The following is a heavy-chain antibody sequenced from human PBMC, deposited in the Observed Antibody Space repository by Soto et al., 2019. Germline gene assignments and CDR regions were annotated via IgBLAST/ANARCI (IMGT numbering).Heavy chain of an antibody. CDR3: ARGGKAGTYYYDSSAYYFDY. V-gene: IGHV4-59*01. CDR2: IYYSGGTV. J-gene: IGHJ4*02. CDR1: GDPISDFY. Sequence: SETLSLTCTVSGDPISDFYWSWIRQPPGKGLEWIGSIYYSGGTVYYNPSLKSRVSISIDMSKNQFSLKLSFVTAADTAVYFCARGGKAGTYYYDSSAYYFDYWGPGSLVT. D-gene: IGHD3-22*01.